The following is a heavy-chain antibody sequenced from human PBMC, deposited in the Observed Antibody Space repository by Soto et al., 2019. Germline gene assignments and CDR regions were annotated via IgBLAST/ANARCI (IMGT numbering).Heavy chain of an antibody. Sequence: PSETLSLTCTVSGDSISSNYWSWIRQPPGKGLEWIGYIYYSGSTNYNPSLKSRVTISVDTSKNQISLKLSSVTAADTAVYYCARDQGIAVAVFDYWGQGTLVTVSS. CDR3: ARDQGIAVAVFDY. CDR1: GDSISSNY. V-gene: IGHV4-59*01. J-gene: IGHJ4*02. CDR2: IYYSGST. D-gene: IGHD6-19*01.